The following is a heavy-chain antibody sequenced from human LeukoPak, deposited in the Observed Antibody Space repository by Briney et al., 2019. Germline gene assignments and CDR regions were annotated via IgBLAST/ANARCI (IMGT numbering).Heavy chain of an antibody. D-gene: IGHD6-13*01. CDR1: GYTFTSYD. J-gene: IGHJ6*02. V-gene: IGHV1-8*01. CDR3: ARLASSSWPLYYYYGMHV. CDR2: TNPNNGNT. Sequence: GASVKVYCKASGYTFTSYDINWVRQATGQGLEWMGWTNPNNGNTGYAQKFQGRVTMTRSTSISTAYMELSSLRSEDTAVYYCARLASSSWPLYYYYGMHVWGQGTTVTVSS.